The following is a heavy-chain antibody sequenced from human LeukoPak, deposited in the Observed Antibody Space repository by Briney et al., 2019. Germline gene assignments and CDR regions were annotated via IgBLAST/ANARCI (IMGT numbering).Heavy chain of an antibody. CDR1: GFSFDDYA. CDR2: ISWNGGST. Sequence: GGSLRLSCVVSGFSFDDYAMHWVRQAPGKGLEWVSGISWNGGSTGYADSVKGRFTISRDNAKNSLYLQMNSLRAEDTAVYYCARDSGAADIDYWGQGTLVTVSS. J-gene: IGHJ4*02. D-gene: IGHD6-13*01. V-gene: IGHV3-9*01. CDR3: ARDSGAADIDY.